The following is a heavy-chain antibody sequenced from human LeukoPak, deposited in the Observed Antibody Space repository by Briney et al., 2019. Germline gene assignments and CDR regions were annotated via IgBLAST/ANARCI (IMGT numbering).Heavy chain of an antibody. V-gene: IGHV4-4*02. CDR1: GGSISSSNW. Sequence: PSETLSLTCAVSGGSISSSNWWSWVRQPPGKGLECMGEIYHSGSTNYNPSLKSRVTISVDKSKNQFSLKLSSVTAADTAVYYCARDRYCSGGSCFDYWGQGTLVTVSS. J-gene: IGHJ4*02. CDR2: IYHSGST. D-gene: IGHD2-15*01. CDR3: ARDRYCSGGSCFDY.